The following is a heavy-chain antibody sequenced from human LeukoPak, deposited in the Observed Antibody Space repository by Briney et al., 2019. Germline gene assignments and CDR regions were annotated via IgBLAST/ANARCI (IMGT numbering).Heavy chain of an antibody. CDR3: ARVLLSYYYGSGRVPYYYYYYMDV. CDR1: GYSFTNYW. J-gene: IGHJ6*03. CDR2: IYLGDSDT. D-gene: IGHD3-10*01. V-gene: IGHV5-51*01. Sequence: GEPLKISCKGSGYSFTNYWIGWVRQMPGKGLEWMGIIYLGDSDTRYSPSFQGQVTISADKSISTAYLQWSSLKASDTAMYYCARVLLSYYYGSGRVPYYYYYYMDVWGKGTTVTVSS.